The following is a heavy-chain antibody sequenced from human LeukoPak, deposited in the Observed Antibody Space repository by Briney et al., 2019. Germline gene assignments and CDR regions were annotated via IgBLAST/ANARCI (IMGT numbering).Heavy chain of an antibody. D-gene: IGHD3-16*02. V-gene: IGHV1-2*06. CDR1: GYTFTGYY. CDR2: INPNSGGT. CDR3: ARDKYYDYVWGSYRPDY. J-gene: IGHJ4*02. Sequence: GASVKVSCKASGYTFTGYYMHWVRQAPGQGLEWMGRINPNSGGTNYAQKFQGRVTMTRDKSISTAYMELSRLRYDDTAVYYCARDKYYDYVWGSYRPDYWGQGTLVTVSS.